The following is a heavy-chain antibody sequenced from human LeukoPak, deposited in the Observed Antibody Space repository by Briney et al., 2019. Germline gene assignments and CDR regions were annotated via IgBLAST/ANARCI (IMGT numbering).Heavy chain of an antibody. J-gene: IGHJ4*02. D-gene: IGHD1-7*01. CDR2: LNSDGSST. CDR1: GFTFSSYW. CDR3: ARASNRNSINFDY. Sequence: QPGGSLRLSCAASGFTFSSYWMHWVRQAPGKGLVWVSRLNSDGSSTSYADSVKGRFTISRDNAETTLDLQMNNLSAEDTAVYYCARASNRNSINFDYWGQGALVTVSS. V-gene: IGHV3-74*01.